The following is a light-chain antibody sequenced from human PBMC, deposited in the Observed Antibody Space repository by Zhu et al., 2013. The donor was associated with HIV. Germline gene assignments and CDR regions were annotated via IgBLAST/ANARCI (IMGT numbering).Light chain of an antibody. CDR3: MQALQTPWT. Sequence: DVVMTQSPLSLPVTLGQPASISCRSSQSLVHSDGNTYLNWFQQRPGQSPRRLIYKVSNRDSGVPDRFSGSGSGTDFTLKISRVEPEDVGIYYCMQALQTPWTFGQGTKVEIK. CDR2: KVS. V-gene: IGKV2-30*02. J-gene: IGKJ1*01. CDR1: QSLVHSDGNTY.